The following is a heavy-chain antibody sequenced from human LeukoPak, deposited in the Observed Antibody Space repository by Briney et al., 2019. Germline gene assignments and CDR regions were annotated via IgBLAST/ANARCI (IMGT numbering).Heavy chain of an antibody. CDR3: AKLLGTVTTYDS. CDR2: INPDGSQK. CDR1: GFTFSVNW. V-gene: IGHV3-7*01. Sequence: GGSLRLSCEASGFTFSVNWMSWVRRAPGKGLEWVASINPDGSQKLYVDSVKGRFTISRDNTQSSLYLQMNSLGAEDTAMYYCAKLLGTVTTYDSWGQGTRVTVSS. D-gene: IGHD1-1*01. J-gene: IGHJ4*02.